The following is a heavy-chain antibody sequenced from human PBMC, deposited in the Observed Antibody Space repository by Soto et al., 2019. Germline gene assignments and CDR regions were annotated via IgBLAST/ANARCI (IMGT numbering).Heavy chain of an antibody. CDR1: GFAFSTYW. V-gene: IGHV3-7*01. D-gene: IGHD3-16*01. CDR2: LDQDGSER. Sequence: EVQLVESGGGLVQPGGSLRLSCAASGFAFSTYWMTWVRRPPGKVLEWVANLDQDGSERYYVDSVRGRFTISRDNAKNSLYLQMNRLRAEDTAVYYCVCGGTFFVYWGQGTLVTVSP. CDR3: VCGGTFFVY. J-gene: IGHJ4*02.